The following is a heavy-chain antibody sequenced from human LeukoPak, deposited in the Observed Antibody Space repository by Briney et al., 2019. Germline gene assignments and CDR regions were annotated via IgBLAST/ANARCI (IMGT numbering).Heavy chain of an antibody. Sequence: SETLSLTCAVSGGSISSGGYSWSWIRQPPGKGLEWIGYIYHSGSTYYNPSLKSRVTKSVDRSKNQFSLKLSSVTAADTAVYYCARGAYGDYVPDYWGQGTLVTVSS. V-gene: IGHV4-30-2*01. CDR3: ARGAYGDYVPDY. J-gene: IGHJ4*02. CDR1: GGSISSGGYS. D-gene: IGHD4-17*01. CDR2: IYHSGST.